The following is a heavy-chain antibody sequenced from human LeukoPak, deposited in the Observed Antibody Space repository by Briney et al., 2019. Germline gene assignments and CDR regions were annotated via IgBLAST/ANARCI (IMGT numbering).Heavy chain of an antibody. CDR2: IIPILGIA. CDR3: ARGKVVAATTGNWFDP. CDR1: GGTFSSYA. V-gene: IGHV1-69*04. Sequence: SVKVSCKASGGTFSSYAISWVRQAPGQGLEWMGRIIPILGIANYAQKFQGRVTITADKSTSTAYMELSSLRSKDTAVYYCARGKVVAATTGNWFDPWGQGTLVTVSS. D-gene: IGHD2-15*01. J-gene: IGHJ5*02.